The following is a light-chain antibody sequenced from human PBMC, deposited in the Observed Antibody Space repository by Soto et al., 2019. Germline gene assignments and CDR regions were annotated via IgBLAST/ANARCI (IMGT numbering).Light chain of an antibody. CDR1: RSDDGVYNY. Sequence: QSVLTQPACVPGSPGQSITISCTGTRSDDGVYNYVYCYQQHPGKAPKLMISEVSNRPSGVSNRFSGSKSGNTASLTISGLQSEDEAEYYCSSYSSSSTYVFATGTRSPS. CDR2: EVS. CDR3: SSYSSSSTYV. J-gene: IGLJ1*01. V-gene: IGLV2-14*01.